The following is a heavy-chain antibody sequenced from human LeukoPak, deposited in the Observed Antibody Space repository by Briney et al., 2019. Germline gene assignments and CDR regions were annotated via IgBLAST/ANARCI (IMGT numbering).Heavy chain of an antibody. Sequence: GGSLRLSCAASGFTFSDYYMSCIRQAPGKGLEWVSYISTSNLYTNYADSVKGRFTISRYNAKNSLSLQLTSLRAEDTAVYYCATAYGSGSYFDFWGQGTLVTVSS. D-gene: IGHD3-10*01. CDR3: ATAYGSGSYFDF. V-gene: IGHV3-11*05. CDR2: ISTSNLYT. J-gene: IGHJ4*02. CDR1: GFTFSDYY.